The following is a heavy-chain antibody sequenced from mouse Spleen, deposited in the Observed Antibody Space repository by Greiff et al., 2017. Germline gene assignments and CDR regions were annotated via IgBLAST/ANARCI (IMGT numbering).Heavy chain of an antibody. Sequence: QVQLQQPGAELVMPGASVKLSCKASGYTFTSYWMHWVKQRPGQGLEWIGEIDPSDSYTNYNQKFKGKATLTVDKSSSTAYMQLSSLTSEDSAVYYCAIFRGGNFDYWGQGTTLTVSS. CDR1: GYTFTSYW. V-gene: IGHV1-69*01. J-gene: IGHJ2*01. CDR2: IDPSDSYT. CDR3: AIFRGGNFDY.